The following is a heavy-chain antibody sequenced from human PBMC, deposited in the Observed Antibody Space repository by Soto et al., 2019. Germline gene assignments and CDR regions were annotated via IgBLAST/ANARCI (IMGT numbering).Heavy chain of an antibody. D-gene: IGHD3-22*01. CDR2: ISGSGGST. V-gene: IGHV3-23*01. Sequence: GGSLRLSCAASGFTFSSYAMSWVRQAPGKGLEWVSAISGSGGSTYYADSVKGRFTISRDNSKNMLYLQMNSLRAEDTAVYYCAKEPNYYDSSGYYYFDYWGQGTLVTVSS. CDR1: GFTFSSYA. CDR3: AKEPNYYDSSGYYYFDY. J-gene: IGHJ4*02.